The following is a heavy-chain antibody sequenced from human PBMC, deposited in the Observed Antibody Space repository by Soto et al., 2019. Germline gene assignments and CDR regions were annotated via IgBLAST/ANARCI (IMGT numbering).Heavy chain of an antibody. CDR1: GGTFSSYA. CDR3: ARGQAAAGLFDY. Sequence: GASLKVSCKASGGTFSSYAISWVRQAPGQGLEWMGGIIPIFGTANYAQKFQGRVTITADESTSTAYMELSSLRSEDTAVYYCARGQAAAGLFDYWGQGTLVTVSS. V-gene: IGHV1-69*13. CDR2: IIPIFGTA. D-gene: IGHD6-13*01. J-gene: IGHJ4*02.